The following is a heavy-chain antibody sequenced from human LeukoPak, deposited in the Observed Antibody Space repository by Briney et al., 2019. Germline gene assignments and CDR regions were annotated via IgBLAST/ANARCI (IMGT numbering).Heavy chain of an antibody. CDR3: ARLYCSSTSCYFDWFDP. V-gene: IGHV1-2*02. CDR2: INPNSGGT. D-gene: IGHD2-2*01. Sequence: ASLKVSCKASGYTFNDYYIHWVRQAPGQGLEWMGWINPNSGGTNYAQKFQGRVTMTRDTSISTAYMELSRLRSDDTAVYYCARLYCSSTSCYFDWFDPWGQGTLVTVSS. CDR1: GYTFNDYY. J-gene: IGHJ5*02.